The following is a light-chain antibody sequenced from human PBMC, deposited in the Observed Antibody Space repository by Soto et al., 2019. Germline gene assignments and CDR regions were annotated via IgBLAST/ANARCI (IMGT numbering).Light chain of an antibody. Sequence: DIQMTQSPSTLSASVGDRVTITCRASQSISSWLAWYQQKPGTAPKLLIYKASTLQTGVPSRFSGSGSWTEFTLTISSLPPEEFANYYCQQYNDNWTFGQGTKVEIK. CDR1: QSISSW. CDR3: QQYNDNWT. V-gene: IGKV1-5*03. CDR2: KAS. J-gene: IGKJ1*01.